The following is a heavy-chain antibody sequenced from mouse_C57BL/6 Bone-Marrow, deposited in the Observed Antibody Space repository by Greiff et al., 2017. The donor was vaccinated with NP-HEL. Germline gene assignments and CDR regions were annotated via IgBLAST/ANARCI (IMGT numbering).Heavy chain of an antibody. J-gene: IGHJ4*01. CDR2: IDPENGDT. CDR1: GFNIKDDY. D-gene: IGHD2-1*01. CDR3: TTDGNPPMDY. V-gene: IGHV14-4*01. Sequence: EVQGVESGAELVRPGASVKLSCTASGFNIKDDYMHWVKQRPEQGLEWIGWIDPENGDTESASKFQGKATITADTSSNTAYLQLSSLTSEDTAVYYCTTDGNPPMDYWGQGTSVTVSS.